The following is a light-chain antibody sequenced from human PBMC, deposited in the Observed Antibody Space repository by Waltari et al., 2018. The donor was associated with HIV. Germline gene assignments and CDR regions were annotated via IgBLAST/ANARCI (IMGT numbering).Light chain of an antibody. CDR3: CSYAGSYTYV. J-gene: IGLJ1*01. CDR1: SSDVGGYSY. CDR2: AVN. V-gene: IGLV2-11*01. Sequence: QSALTQPRSVSGSPGQSVTISCTGPSSDVGGYSYVSWYQPHPGKAPRLMIYAVNRRPSGVPGRFSGSKSGNTASLTISGLQAEDEADYYCCSYAGSYTYVFGTGTEVTVL.